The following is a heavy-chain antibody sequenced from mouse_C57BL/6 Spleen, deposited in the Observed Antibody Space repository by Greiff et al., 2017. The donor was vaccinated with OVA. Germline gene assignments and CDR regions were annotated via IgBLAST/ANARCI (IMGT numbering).Heavy chain of an antibody. J-gene: IGHJ4*01. V-gene: IGHV5-16*01. CDR1: GFTFSDYY. CDR2: INYDGSST. Sequence: EVKLMESEGGLVQPGSSMKLSCTASGFTFSDYYMAWVRQVPEKGLEWVANINYDGSSTYYLDSLKSRFIISRDNAKNILYLQMSSLKSEDTATYYCARVYGNYEDYAMDYWGQGTSVTVSS. CDR3: ARVYGNYEDYAMDY. D-gene: IGHD2-1*01.